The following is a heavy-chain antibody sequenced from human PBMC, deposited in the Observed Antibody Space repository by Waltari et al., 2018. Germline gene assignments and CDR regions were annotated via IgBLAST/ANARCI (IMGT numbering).Heavy chain of an antibody. V-gene: IGHV3-30*04. J-gene: IGHJ6*02. CDR1: GVTFSSYA. CDR2: MSYNGRNI. CDR3: AXDYCDRTNCHGMDV. D-gene: IGHD3-22*01. Sequence: QVQLVESGGGVVKPGRSLRLPWGASGVTFSSYAMPWVRQAPGKGLEWVAVMSYNGRNIYYVDSVKGRXTISRDNSKKMLYMQMNSLRTEDTAIYYCAXDYCDRTNCHGMDVWGQGTXVTV.